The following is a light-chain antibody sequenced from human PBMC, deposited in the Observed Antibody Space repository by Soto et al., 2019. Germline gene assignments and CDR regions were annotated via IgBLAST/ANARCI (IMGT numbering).Light chain of an antibody. CDR1: QSLRHSKGYNY. CDR2: LCS. Sequence: DIVMTQSPLSLPVTPGEPASISCRSSQSLRHSKGYNYLDWYLQKPGQSPQLLIYLCSNRASGVPDRFSGSGSGTDFTLKICRVEAEDVGVYYCMQDLQTPYTFGQGTKLEIK. J-gene: IGKJ2*01. CDR3: MQDLQTPYT. V-gene: IGKV2-28*01.